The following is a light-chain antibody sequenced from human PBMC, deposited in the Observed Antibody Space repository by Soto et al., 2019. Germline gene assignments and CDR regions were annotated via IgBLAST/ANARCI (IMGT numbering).Light chain of an antibody. V-gene: IGKV1-33*01. J-gene: IGKJ5*01. CDR3: QQYDNLPIT. CDR2: DAS. CDR1: QDISNY. Sequence: DIQMTQSPSSLSASVGDRVTITCQASQDISNYLNWYQQKPGKAPKLLIYDASNLETGVPSRFSGSGSWTDFTFTISSLQPEDIETYYCQQYDNLPITFGQGTRLEIK.